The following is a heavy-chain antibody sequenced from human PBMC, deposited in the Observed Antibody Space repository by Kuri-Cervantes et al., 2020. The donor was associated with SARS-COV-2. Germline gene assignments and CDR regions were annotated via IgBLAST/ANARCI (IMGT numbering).Heavy chain of an antibody. J-gene: IGHJ4*02. CDR1: GYIFTSHN. Sequence: ASVKVSCKASGYIFTSHNMHWVRQAPGQGLEWMGMLNPSGGSRINTQKFQGRLTMTRDTPTSTVYMELSSLRSDDTAVYYCAREYYYGSGRYYGAFDHWGQGIPVTVSS. CDR3: AREYYYGSGRYYGAFDH. V-gene: IGHV1-46*01. CDR2: LNPSGGSR. D-gene: IGHD3-10*01.